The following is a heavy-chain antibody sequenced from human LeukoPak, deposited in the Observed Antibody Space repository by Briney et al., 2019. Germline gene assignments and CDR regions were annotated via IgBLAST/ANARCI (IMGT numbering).Heavy chain of an antibody. D-gene: IGHD6-19*01. CDR2: IYHSGST. CDR1: GGSISSSNW. V-gene: IGHV4-4*02. Sequence: PSETLSLTCAVSGGSISSSNWWSWVRQPPGKGLEWIGEIYHSGSTNYNPSLKSRVTISVDKSKNQFSLKLSSVTAADTAVYYCAIGTLSGCSVHIGCVDYWGQGTLVTVSS. CDR3: AIGTLSGCSVHIGCVDY. J-gene: IGHJ4*02.